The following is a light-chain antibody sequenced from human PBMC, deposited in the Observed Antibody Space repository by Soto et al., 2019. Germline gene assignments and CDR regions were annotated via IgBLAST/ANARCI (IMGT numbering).Light chain of an antibody. CDR1: SSDVGSYNR. V-gene: IGLV2-18*02. Sequence: QSVLTQPPSVSGSPGQSVAISCTGTSSDVGSYNRVSWYQQPPGAAPKLMIYEVSNRPSGVPDRFSGSKSGNTAYLTISGLQAEDEADYYCNSYTGSSTYVFGTGTKVTVL. J-gene: IGLJ1*01. CDR2: EVS. CDR3: NSYTGSSTYV.